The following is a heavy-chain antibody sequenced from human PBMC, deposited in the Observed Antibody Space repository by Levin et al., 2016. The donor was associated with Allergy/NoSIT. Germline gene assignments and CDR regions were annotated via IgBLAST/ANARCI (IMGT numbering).Heavy chain of an antibody. D-gene: IGHD5-12*01. Sequence: GESLKISCAASGFTFSSYAMSWVRQAPGKGLEWVSAISGSGGSTYYADSVKGRFTISRDNSKNTLYLQMNSLRAEDTAVYYCAKDRGLVATIRGYFDYWGQGTLVTVSS. CDR1: GFTFSSYA. CDR3: AKDRGLVATIRGYFDY. CDR2: ISGSGGST. V-gene: IGHV3-23*01. J-gene: IGHJ4*02.